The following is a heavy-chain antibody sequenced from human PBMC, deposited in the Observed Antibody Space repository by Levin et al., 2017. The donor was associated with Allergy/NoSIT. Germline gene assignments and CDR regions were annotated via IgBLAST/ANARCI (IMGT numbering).Heavy chain of an antibody. J-gene: IGHJ4*02. Sequence: SCAASGFTFSSYAMHWVRQAPGKGLEWVAVISYDGSNKYYADSVKGRFTISRDNSKNTLYLQMNSLRAEDTAVYYCARVLDQYYDSSGYLPLWGQGTLVTVSS. D-gene: IGHD3-22*01. CDR1: GFTFSSYA. V-gene: IGHV3-30-3*01. CDR2: ISYDGSNK. CDR3: ARVLDQYYDSSGYLPL.